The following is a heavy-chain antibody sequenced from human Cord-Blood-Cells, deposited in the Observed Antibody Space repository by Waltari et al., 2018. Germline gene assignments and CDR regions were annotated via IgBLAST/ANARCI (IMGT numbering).Heavy chain of an antibody. Sequence: EVQLVESGGGLVQPGGSLRLSCAASGFTFSSYWMHWVRQAPGKGLVLVSRINSDGSSTSYADSVKGRFTISRDNAKNTRYLQMNSLRAEDTAVYYCARVYDFWSGYSYDAFDIWGQGTMVTVSS. CDR3: ARVYDFWSGYSYDAFDI. V-gene: IGHV3-74*01. D-gene: IGHD3-3*01. CDR1: GFTFSSYW. CDR2: INSDGSST. J-gene: IGHJ3*02.